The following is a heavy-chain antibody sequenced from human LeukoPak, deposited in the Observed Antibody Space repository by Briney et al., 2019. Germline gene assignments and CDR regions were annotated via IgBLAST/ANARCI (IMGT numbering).Heavy chain of an antibody. V-gene: IGHV4-59*11. J-gene: IGHJ4*02. CDR3: ARSLGGSGYSSSWYESDY. CDR1: GGSISRHY. CDR2: IYYCGST. Sequence: SETLSLNCTVSGGSISRHYWSWIGQPPGKGLEWIGCIYYCGSTNYNPSHKSRVTISVDTSKTHCSLKLSSVTAADAAVYYCARSLGGSGYSSSWYESDYWRQPTQVTDSS. D-gene: IGHD6-13*01.